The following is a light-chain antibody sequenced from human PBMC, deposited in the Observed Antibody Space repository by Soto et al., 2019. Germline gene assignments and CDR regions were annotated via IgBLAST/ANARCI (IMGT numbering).Light chain of an antibody. CDR1: SSDVGAYNY. Sequence: QSVLTQPPSASGSPGQSVAISCTATSSDVGAYNYVACYQQHTGKVPKLMIYEVSKRPSGVPDRFSGSKSGNTASLTVFGLQADDEADYYCRSYAGSDVFVFGTGTKVTVL. CDR2: EVS. CDR3: RSYAGSDVFV. J-gene: IGLJ1*01. V-gene: IGLV2-8*01.